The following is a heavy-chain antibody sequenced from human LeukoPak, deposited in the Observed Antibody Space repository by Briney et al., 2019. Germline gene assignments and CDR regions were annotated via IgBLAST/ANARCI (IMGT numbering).Heavy chain of an antibody. CDR1: GGSTSSYY. V-gene: IGHV4-59*01. CDR2: IYYSGST. Sequence: PSETLSLTCTVSGGSTSSYYWSWIRQPPGKGLEWIGYIYYSGSTNYNPSPKSRVTISVDTSKNQFSLKLSSVTAADTAVYYCAREAVAGTGIDYWGQGTLVTVSS. J-gene: IGHJ4*02. D-gene: IGHD6-19*01. CDR3: AREAVAGTGIDY.